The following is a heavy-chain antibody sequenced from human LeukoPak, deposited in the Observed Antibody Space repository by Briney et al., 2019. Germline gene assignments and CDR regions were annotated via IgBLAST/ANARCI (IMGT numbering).Heavy chain of an antibody. V-gene: IGHV3-15*01. CDR3: TTSVFMVRDETDDY. D-gene: IGHD3-10*01. Sequence: GGSLSLSCAVSGFTFSNAWMSWVRQAPGTGLEWVGRIKSKTDGGTTDYAAPVKGRFTISRDDSKNTLYLQMNSLKTEDTAVYYCTTSVFMVRDETDDYCGQGTLVTVSS. CDR2: IKSKTDGGTT. CDR1: GFTFSNAW. J-gene: IGHJ4*02.